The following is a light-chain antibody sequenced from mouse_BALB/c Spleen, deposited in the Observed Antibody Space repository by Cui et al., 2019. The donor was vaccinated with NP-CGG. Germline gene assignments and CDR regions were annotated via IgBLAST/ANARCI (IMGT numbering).Light chain of an antibody. CDR2: GTN. CDR1: TGAVTTSNY. J-gene: IGLJ1*01. Sequence: QAVVTQESALTTSPGETVTLTCSSSTGAVTTSNYANWVQEKPDHLFTGLIGGTNNRAPGVPARFSGSLIGDKAALTITGAQTKDEAIYFCALWYSNHWVFGGGTKLTVL. CDR3: ALWYSNHWV. V-gene: IGLV1*01.